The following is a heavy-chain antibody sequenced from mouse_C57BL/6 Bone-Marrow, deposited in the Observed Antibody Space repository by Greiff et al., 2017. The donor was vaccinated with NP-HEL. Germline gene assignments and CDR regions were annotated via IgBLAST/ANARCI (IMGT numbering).Heavy chain of an antibody. J-gene: IGHJ3*01. CDR3: ARDYSEED. Sequence: VKQRPGQGLEWIEDIYPGSGSTNYNEKFKSKATLTVDTSSSTAYMQLSSLTSEDSAVYYCARDYSEEDWGQGTLVTVSA. V-gene: IGHV1-55*01. CDR2: IYPGSGST. D-gene: IGHD2-12*01.